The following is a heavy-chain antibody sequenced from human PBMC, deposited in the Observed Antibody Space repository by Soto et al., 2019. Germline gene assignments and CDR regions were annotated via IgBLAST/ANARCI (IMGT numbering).Heavy chain of an antibody. CDR1: GYTFTGYY. CDR3: ARQSSYSSSSTNNWFEP. D-gene: IGHD6-6*01. V-gene: IGHV1-2*04. J-gene: IGHJ5*02. CDR2: INPNSGGT. Sequence: ASVKVSFKASGYTFTGYYMHWVRQAPGQGLEWMGWINPNSGGTNYAQKFQGWVTMTRDTSISTAYMELSRLRSDDTAVYYCARQSSYSSSSTNNWFEPWGQGTLVTVSS.